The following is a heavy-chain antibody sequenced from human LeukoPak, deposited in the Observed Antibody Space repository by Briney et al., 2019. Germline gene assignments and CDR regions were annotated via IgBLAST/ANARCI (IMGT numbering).Heavy chain of an antibody. J-gene: IGHJ4*02. CDR2: IIPILGIA. V-gene: IGHV1-69*04. CDR3: ARVRRGGDHREPDY. CDR1: GGTFSSYA. D-gene: IGHD2-21*02. Sequence: SVKVSCKASGGTFSSYAISWVRQAPGQGLEWMGRIIPILGIANYAQKFQGRVTITADKSTSTAHMELSSLRSEDTAVYYCARVRRGGDHREPDYWGQGTLVTVSS.